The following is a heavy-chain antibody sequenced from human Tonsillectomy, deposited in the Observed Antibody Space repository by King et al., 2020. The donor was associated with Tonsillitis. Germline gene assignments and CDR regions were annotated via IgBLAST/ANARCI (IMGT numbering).Heavy chain of an antibody. V-gene: IGHV3-23*04. CDR2: ISGSGSGGST. CDR3: AKKGNYYDSSAYSDI. Sequence: VQLVESGGGLVQPGGSLRLSCAASGFTFSSYAMHWVRQAPGKGLEWVSAISGSGSGGSTYYADSVKGRFTISRDNSKNTLYLQMNSLRAEDTAVYYCAKKGNYYDSSAYSDIWGQGTMVTVSS. J-gene: IGHJ3*02. CDR1: GFTFSSYA. D-gene: IGHD3-22*01.